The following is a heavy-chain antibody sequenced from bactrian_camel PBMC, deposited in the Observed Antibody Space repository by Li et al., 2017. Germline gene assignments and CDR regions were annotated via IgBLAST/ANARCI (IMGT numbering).Heavy chain of an antibody. CDR2: ICTGGGKT. D-gene: IGHD3*01. CDR1: AVFYSRLC. V-gene: IGHV3S53*01. Sequence: QVQLVESGEGSVQAGESLTLSCEVSPAVFYSRLCIAWFRQASGTVREAVVSICTGGGKTHYANSVKGRFTVSRDNAKNTVYLQMDGLKPEDTALYYCTCTVQGIARRGQGTQVTVS. J-gene: IGHJ4*01. CDR3: TCTVQGIAR.